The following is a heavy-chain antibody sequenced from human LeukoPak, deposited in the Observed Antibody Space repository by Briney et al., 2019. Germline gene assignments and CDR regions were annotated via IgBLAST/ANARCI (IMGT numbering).Heavy chain of an antibody. V-gene: IGHV1/OR15-3*01. D-gene: IGHD5-12*01. Sequence: ASVTVSCKASGYTFTDYFMNWMRQAPGQRLEGMGWINAGNGNTKYSQKLQGRVTITADKSTSTAYMELSSLRSEDTAVYYCARRNSGYDPFDYWGQGTLVTVSS. CDR3: ARRNSGYDPFDY. CDR2: INAGNGNT. J-gene: IGHJ4*02. CDR1: GYTFTDYF.